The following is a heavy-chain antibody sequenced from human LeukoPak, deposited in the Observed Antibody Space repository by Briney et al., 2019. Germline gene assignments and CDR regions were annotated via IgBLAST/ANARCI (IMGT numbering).Heavy chain of an antibody. V-gene: IGHV3-48*03. J-gene: IGHJ6*03. CDR1: EFSFSSYE. CDR2: ISSSGSTT. Sequence: PGGSLRLSCAASEFSFSSYEMNWVRQAPGKGLEWLSYISSSGSTTYYADSVKGRLTISRDNAKNSLYLQMNSLRAEDTAVYYCARDSRRSGYNHYYYYMDVWGKGTTVTVSS. CDR3: ARDSRRSGYNHYYYYMDV. D-gene: IGHD3-22*01.